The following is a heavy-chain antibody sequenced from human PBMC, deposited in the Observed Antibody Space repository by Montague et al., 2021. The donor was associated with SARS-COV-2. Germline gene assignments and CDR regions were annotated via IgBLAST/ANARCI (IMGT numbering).Heavy chain of an antibody. CDR2: VYYTGRT. CDR3: ARHKRVVERGPLGGMDV. Sequence: SETLSLTCTVSGGSVSSAIYYWGWIRQPPEKGLEWIGRVYYTGRTSYXSSLMGRVTISVDTSQNQFSLKLNSVTAADTAVYFCARHKRVVERGPLGGMDVWGQGTTVIVSS. CDR1: GGSVSSAIYY. V-gene: IGHV4-39*01. D-gene: IGHD5-24*01. J-gene: IGHJ6*02.